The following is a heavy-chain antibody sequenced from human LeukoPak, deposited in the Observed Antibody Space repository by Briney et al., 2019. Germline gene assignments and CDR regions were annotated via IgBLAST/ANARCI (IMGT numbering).Heavy chain of an antibody. CDR3: AKRGVVIRVILVGFHKEAYYFDS. Sequence: PGGSLRLSCAASGFTFSGSAMTWVRQAPGKGLEWVAGISDSGGRTNYADSVKGRFTISRDNPKNTLYLQMNSLRAEDTAVYFCAKRGVVIRVILVGFHKEAYYFDSWGQGALVTVSS. J-gene: IGHJ4*02. CDR2: ISDSGGRT. CDR1: GFTFSGSA. D-gene: IGHD3-22*01. V-gene: IGHV3-23*01.